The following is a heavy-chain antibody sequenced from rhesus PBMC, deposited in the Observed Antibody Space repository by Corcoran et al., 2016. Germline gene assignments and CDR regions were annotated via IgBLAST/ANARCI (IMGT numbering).Heavy chain of an antibody. CDR2: IYGSSGST. CDR1: GYSISSGYD. J-gene: IGHJ4*01. V-gene: IGHV4-76*01. CDR3: ARVSGNIDY. D-gene: IGHD6-25*01. Sequence: QVQLQESGPGVVKPSETLSLTCAVSGYSISSGYDWSWSRQPPGQGLEWIGYIYGSSGSTHYNPALKNRVTISKATSNNQFSLKLSSVTAADTAVYYCARVSGNIDYWGQGVLVTVSS.